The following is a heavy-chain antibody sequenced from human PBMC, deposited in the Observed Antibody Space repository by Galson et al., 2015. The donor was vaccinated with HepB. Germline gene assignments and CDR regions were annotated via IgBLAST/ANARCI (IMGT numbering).Heavy chain of an antibody. Sequence: SVKVSCKASGGTFSSYAISWVRQAPGQGLEWMGGITPIFGIANYALKFQGRVTISADESTSTAYMELSSLRSEDTAVYYCARFRGYGFGYYFDYWGQGTLVTVSS. D-gene: IGHD5-18*01. CDR1: GGTFSSYA. V-gene: IGHV1-69*13. J-gene: IGHJ4*02. CDR3: ARFRGYGFGYYFDY. CDR2: ITPIFGIA.